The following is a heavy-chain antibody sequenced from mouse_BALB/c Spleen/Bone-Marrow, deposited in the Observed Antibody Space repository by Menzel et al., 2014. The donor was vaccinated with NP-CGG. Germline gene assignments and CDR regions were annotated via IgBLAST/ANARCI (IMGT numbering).Heavy chain of an antibody. V-gene: IGHV3-1*02. J-gene: IGHJ4*01. CDR2: IHFTGST. CDR3: ARWRGATDYALDY. CDR1: GYSITSGYS. Sequence: VQLQQSGPDLVKPSQSLSLPCTVTGYSITSGYSWHWIRQFPGNKLEWMGYIHFTGSTNYIPSLESRISFTRDTSKNQFFLQLNSVTTEDTATYYCARWRGATDYALDYWGQGTSVTVSS. D-gene: IGHD3-1*01.